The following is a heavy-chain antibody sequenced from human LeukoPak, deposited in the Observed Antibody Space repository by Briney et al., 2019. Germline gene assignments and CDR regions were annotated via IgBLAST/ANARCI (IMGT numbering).Heavy chain of an antibody. J-gene: IGHJ4*02. Sequence: GGSLRLSCAVSGFTLSNYGMSWVRQAPGKGLEWVAGISDSSGRPNYADSEQCRFTIARDNSKNTLYLQMNSLRAEDTAVYFCAKRGVVIRVILVGFHKEAYYFDSWGQGALVTVSS. CDR3: AKRGVVIRVILVGFHKEAYYFDS. CDR1: GFTLSNYG. D-gene: IGHD3-10*01. CDR2: ISDSSGRP. V-gene: IGHV3-23*01.